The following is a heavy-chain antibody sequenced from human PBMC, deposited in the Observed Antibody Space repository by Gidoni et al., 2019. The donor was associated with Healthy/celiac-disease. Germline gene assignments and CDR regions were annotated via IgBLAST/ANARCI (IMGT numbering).Heavy chain of an antibody. J-gene: IGHJ4*02. Sequence: QVQLQESGPGLVKPSETLSLTCTVSGGSVSSGSYYWSWIRQPPGKGLEWIGYIYYSGSTNYNPSLKSRVIISVDTSKNQFSLKLSSVTAADTAVYYCARDDEGHSLDYWGQGTLVTVSS. CDR2: IYYSGST. CDR1: GGSVSSGSYY. CDR3: ARDDEGHSLDY. V-gene: IGHV4-61*01.